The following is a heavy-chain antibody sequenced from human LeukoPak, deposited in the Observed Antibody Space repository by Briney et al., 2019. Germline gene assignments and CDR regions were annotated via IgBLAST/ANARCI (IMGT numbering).Heavy chain of an antibody. V-gene: IGHV3-7*01. CDR3: SRYTEYYFDY. D-gene: IGHD2-2*02. CDR1: GFTFSTYW. Sequence: GGSLRLSCAASGFTFSTYWMTWVRQAPGKGLEWVANMKRDGSEVYYANSVKGHFTISRDNAKNSLYLQMNSLRAEDTAVYYCSRYTEYYFDYWGQGTLVTVSS. CDR2: MKRDGSEV. J-gene: IGHJ4*02.